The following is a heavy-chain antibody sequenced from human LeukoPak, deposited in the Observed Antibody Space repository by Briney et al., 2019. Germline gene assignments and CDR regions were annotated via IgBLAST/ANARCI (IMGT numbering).Heavy chain of an antibody. V-gene: IGHV3-53*01. J-gene: IGHJ4*02. CDR2: IYSGGST. CDR1: GFTFSRHG. D-gene: IGHD3-22*01. CDR3: ARDYYDSSGYYHDY. Sequence: GGSLRLSCAASGFTFSRHGMHWVRQAPGKGLEWVSVIYSGGSTYYADSVKGRFTISRDNSKNTLYLQMNSLRAEDTALYYCARDYYDSSGYYHDYWGQGTLVTVSS.